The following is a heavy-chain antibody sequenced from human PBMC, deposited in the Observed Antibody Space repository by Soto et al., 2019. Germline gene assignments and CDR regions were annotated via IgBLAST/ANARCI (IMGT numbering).Heavy chain of an antibody. Sequence: EVQLVESGGGLVQPGRSLRLSCAASGFPFQHYAMHWVRRSPGKGLEWVSGIRWNGDDMGYADSVRGRFTISRDNAKNSLYLQMSSLRAEDTAFYYCAQAGGYCSGGNCYFDSWGQGTLVTVSS. CDR1: GFPFQHYA. V-gene: IGHV3-9*01. D-gene: IGHD2-15*01. CDR3: AQAGGYCSGGNCYFDS. J-gene: IGHJ4*02. CDR2: IRWNGDDM.